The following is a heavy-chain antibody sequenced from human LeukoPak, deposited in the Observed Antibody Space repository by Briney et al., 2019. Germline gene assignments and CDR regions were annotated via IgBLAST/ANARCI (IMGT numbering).Heavy chain of an antibody. J-gene: IGHJ4*02. Sequence: GASVKVSCKASGYTFTSYDINWVRQAPGQGLEWMGRIIPILGIANYAQKFQGRVTITADKSTSTAYMELSSLRSEDTAVYYCARWRHVEMATSNYFDYWGQGTLVTVSS. CDR2: IIPILGIA. CDR1: GYTFTSYD. D-gene: IGHD5-24*01. CDR3: ARWRHVEMATSNYFDY. V-gene: IGHV1-69*04.